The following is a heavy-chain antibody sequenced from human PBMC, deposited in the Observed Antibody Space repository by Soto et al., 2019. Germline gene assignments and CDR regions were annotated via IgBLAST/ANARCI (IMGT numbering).Heavy chain of an antibody. V-gene: IGHV1-3*01. CDR3: ARDRYPYTDASGNYWVSNYFDL. J-gene: IGHJ5*02. Sequence: QVHLVQSGAEVKKPGASLKVSCKASGYTFNSYAIHWVRQAPGQRLEWMGWINPGNGKTFYSQKFQGRVTITRDTSADIAYLDLSSLSSEDTAVYQCARDRYPYTDASGNYWVSNYFDLWGQGTLVTVSS. CDR1: GYTFNSYA. D-gene: IGHD3-10*01. CDR2: INPGNGKT.